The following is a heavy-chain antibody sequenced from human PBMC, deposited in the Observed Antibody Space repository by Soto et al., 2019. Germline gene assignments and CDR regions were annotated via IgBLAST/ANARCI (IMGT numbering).Heavy chain of an antibody. Sequence: PGGSLRLSCAASGFTFSSYAMHWVRQAPGKGLEWVAVISYDGSNKYYADSVKGRFTISRDNSKNTLYLQMNSLRADDTAVYYCTRGPSVPRYFDCWGQGTLVTVSS. CDR1: GFTFSSYA. V-gene: IGHV3-30-3*01. CDR2: ISYDGSNK. CDR3: TRGPSVPRYFDC. J-gene: IGHJ4*02. D-gene: IGHD2-2*01.